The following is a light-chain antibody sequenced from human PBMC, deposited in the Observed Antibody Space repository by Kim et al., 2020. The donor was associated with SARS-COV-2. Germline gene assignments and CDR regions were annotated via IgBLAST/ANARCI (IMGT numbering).Light chain of an antibody. CDR2: DAS. CDR1: RSVRSY. J-gene: IGKJ4*01. CDR3: QQRSSWPLT. Sequence: LSLGERATLSSRASRSVRSYLVWYQQKRGQAPRLLSYDASNRATGIPVRFSGSGSETDFTLTISSLEPEDFAVYYCQQRSSWPLTFGGGTKVDIK. V-gene: IGKV3-11*01.